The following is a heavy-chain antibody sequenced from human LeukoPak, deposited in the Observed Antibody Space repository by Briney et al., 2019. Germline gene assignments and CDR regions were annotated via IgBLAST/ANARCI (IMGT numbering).Heavy chain of an antibody. CDR2: IYYSGST. CDR1: GGSISSYY. D-gene: IGHD1-26*01. J-gene: IGHJ4*02. CDR3: ARHLRTFNSGSYYSTFDY. V-gene: IGHV4-59*08. Sequence: SSETLSLTCTVSGGSISSYYWSWIRQPPVKGLEWIGYIYYSGSTNYNPSLKSRVTISGDTSKNQFSLKLSSVTAADTAVYFCARHLRTFNSGSYYSTFDYWGQGTLVTVSS.